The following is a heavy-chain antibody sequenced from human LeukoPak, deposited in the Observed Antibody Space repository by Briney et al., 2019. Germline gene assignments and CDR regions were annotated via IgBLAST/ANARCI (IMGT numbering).Heavy chain of an antibody. D-gene: IGHD6-19*01. J-gene: IGHJ5*02. CDR2: IIPIFGTA. CDR3: AGSIAVAGHINWFDP. Sequence: SVKVSCKASGGTFSRYAVSWVRQAPGQGLEWMGGIIPIFGTANYAQKFQSRVTITADESTSTAYMELSSLRSEDTAVYYCAGSIAVAGHINWFDPWGQGTLVTVSS. V-gene: IGHV1-69*13. CDR1: GGTFSRYA.